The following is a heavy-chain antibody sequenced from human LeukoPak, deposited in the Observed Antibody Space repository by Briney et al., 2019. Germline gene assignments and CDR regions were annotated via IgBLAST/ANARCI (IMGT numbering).Heavy chain of an antibody. D-gene: IGHD3-3*01. V-gene: IGHV4-39*07. CDR1: GGSISSSSYY. J-gene: IGHJ5*02. Sequence: SETLSLTCTVSGGSISSSSYYWGWFRQPPGKGLEWIGSIYYSGSTYYNPSLKSRVTISVDTSKNQFSLKLSSVTAADTAVYYCARDLLENTVLRFLEWLSPNWFDPWGQGTLVTVSS. CDR3: ARDLLENTVLRFLEWLSPNWFDP. CDR2: IYYSGST.